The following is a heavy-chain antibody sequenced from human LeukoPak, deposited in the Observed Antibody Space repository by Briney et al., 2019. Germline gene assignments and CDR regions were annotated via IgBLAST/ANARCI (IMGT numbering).Heavy chain of an antibody. Sequence: GGSLRLSCAVSGFAFSSYSMTWVRQAPGKGLEWVSYISASTSTIYYADSVKGRFTISKDNAKNSLSLQMNSLRAEDTAVYYCARADYSGYDVLDYWGQGTLVTVSS. CDR1: GFAFSSYS. CDR3: ARADYSGYDVLDY. D-gene: IGHD5-12*01. V-gene: IGHV3-48*04. CDR2: ISASTSTI. J-gene: IGHJ4*02.